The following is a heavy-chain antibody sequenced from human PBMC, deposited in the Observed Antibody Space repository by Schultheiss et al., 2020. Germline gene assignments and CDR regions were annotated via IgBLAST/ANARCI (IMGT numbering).Heavy chain of an antibody. CDR1: GFTFSSYG. V-gene: IGHV3-23*01. J-gene: IGHJ5*02. CDR2: ISGSGGST. CDR3: ARAASSSCCNWFDP. D-gene: IGHD6-13*01. Sequence: GGSLRLSCAASGFTFSSYGMHWVRQAPGKGLEWVSAISGSGGSTYYADSVKGRFTISRDNAKNSLYLQMNSLRAEDTAVYYCARAASSSCCNWFDPWGQGTRV.